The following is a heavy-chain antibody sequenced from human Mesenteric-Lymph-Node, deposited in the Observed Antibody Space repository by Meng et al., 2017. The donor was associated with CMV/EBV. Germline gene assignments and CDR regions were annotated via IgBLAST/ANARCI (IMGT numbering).Heavy chain of an antibody. J-gene: IGHJ4*02. V-gene: IGHV3-23*03. CDR1: GFTVSSNY. CDR2: ISRGGSDT. Sequence: GESLKISCAASGFTVSSNYMSWVRQAPGKGLEWVSVISRGGSDTYYVDSVKGRFTISRDDSKNSVYLQVSSLRADDTAVYYCATYHRGPDYYLDHWGQGTLVTVSS. CDR3: ATYHRGPDYYLDH. D-gene: IGHD2-2*01.